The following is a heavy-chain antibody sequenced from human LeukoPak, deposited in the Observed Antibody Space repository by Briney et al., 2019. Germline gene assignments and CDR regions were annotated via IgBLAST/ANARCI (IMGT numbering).Heavy chain of an antibody. V-gene: IGHV3-30*18. D-gene: IGHD3-22*01. J-gene: IGHJ4*02. CDR3: AKDQVTHYDSSGY. CDR2: ISYDGSNK. CDR1: GFTFSTYC. Sequence: GGSLRLSCAASGFTFSTYCMSWVRQAPGKGLEWVAVISYDGSNKYYADSVKGRFTISRDNSKNTLYLQMNSLRAEDTAVYYCAKDQVTHYDSSGYWGQGTLVTVSS.